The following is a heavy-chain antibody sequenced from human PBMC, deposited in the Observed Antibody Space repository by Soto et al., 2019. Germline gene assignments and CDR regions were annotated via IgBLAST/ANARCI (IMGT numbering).Heavy chain of an antibody. D-gene: IGHD3-16*01. J-gene: IGHJ4*02. CDR1: CGSSISGGYY. Sequence: PSETQSLPSTVSCGSSISGGYYWSWIRQHPGKGLEWIGYIYYSGSTYYNPSLKSRVTISVDTSKNQFSLKLSSVTAADTAVYFCARDLMITLGGVMASPIWVQRTLVTGSS. CDR3: ARDLMITLGGVMASPI. CDR2: IYYSGST. V-gene: IGHV4-31*03.